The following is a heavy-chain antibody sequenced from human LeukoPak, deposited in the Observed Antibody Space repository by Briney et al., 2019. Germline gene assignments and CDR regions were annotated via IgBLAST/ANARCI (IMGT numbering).Heavy chain of an antibody. CDR1: GGSIGSYY. V-gene: IGHV4-59*08. J-gene: IGHJ4*02. D-gene: IGHD3-10*01. CDR3: ARLVAYTGEFSFDY. CDR2: IYYSGSA. Sequence: SETLSLTCTVSGGSIGSYYWSWIRQPPGKGLEWIGYIYYSGSANYSPSLKSRVTISIDTPRNQFSLKLSSMTAADTAVYYCARLVAYTGEFSFDYWGQGTLVTVSS.